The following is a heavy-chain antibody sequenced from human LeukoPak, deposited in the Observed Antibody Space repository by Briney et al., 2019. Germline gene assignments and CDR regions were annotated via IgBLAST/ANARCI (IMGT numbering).Heavy chain of an antibody. CDR3: ARGLIVPSTIFDY. Sequence: SLTLSLTCAVSGDSISSGTYSWTWIRQPPGKGLEWIGFISHSGGTYYNPSLKSRVTMSVDRSENQFSLKLSSVTAADTAVYYCARGLIVPSTIFDYWGQGALVT. D-gene: IGHD2-2*01. J-gene: IGHJ4*02. CDR2: ISHSGGT. CDR1: GDSISSGTYS. V-gene: IGHV4-30-2*01.